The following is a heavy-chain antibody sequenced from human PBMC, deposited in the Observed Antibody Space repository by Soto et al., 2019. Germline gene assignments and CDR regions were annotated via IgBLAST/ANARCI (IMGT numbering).Heavy chain of an antibody. V-gene: IGHV1-8*02. Sequence: ASVKVSCKASGYTFTSYDMNWVRQAPGQGLEWMGWMNPNSGNTGYAQKFQGRVTMTRNTSISTAYMELSSLRSDDTAVYYCARDSPIAAARNAFDYWGQGTLVTVSS. CDR3: ARDSPIAAARNAFDY. D-gene: IGHD6-13*01. CDR1: GYTFTSYD. CDR2: MNPNSGNT. J-gene: IGHJ4*02.